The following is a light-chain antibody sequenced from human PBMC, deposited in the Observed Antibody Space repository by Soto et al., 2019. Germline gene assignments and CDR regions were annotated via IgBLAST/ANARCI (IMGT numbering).Light chain of an antibody. CDR3: QQGYSNPIT. CDR1: QSISGY. J-gene: IGKJ5*01. V-gene: IGKV1-39*01. Sequence: DIQLTQSPSSLSASIGDRVTIICRASQSISGYLNWYQQKPGKAPKPLIYAASSLQSGVPSRFSGSESGTDFTLTITSLQPEDFATYYCQQGYSNPITFGQGTRLET. CDR2: AAS.